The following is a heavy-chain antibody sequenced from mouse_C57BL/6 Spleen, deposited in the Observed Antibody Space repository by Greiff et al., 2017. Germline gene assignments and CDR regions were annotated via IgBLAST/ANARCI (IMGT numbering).Heavy chain of an antibody. Sequence: VQLQQPGAELVKPGASVKLSCKASGYTFTSYWMQWVKQRPGQGLEWIGEIDPSDSYTNYNQKFKGKATVTVDTSSSTAYMQLSSLTSEDSAVYYCARKAQATLDYWGKGTTLTVSS. J-gene: IGHJ2*01. CDR3: ARKAQATLDY. V-gene: IGHV1-50*01. D-gene: IGHD3-2*02. CDR2: IDPSDSYT. CDR1: GYTFTSYW.